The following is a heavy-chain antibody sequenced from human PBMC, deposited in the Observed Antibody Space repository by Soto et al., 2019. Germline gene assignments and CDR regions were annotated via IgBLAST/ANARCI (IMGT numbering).Heavy chain of an antibody. CDR1: GFTFSSYE. D-gene: IGHD3-22*01. CDR3: ARDLGYYDSSGAEVVYYFDY. V-gene: IGHV3-48*03. J-gene: IGHJ4*02. CDR2: ISSSGSTI. Sequence: GGSLRLSCAASGFTFSSYEMNWVRQAPGKGLEWVSYISSSGSTIYYADSVKGRFTISRDNAKNSLYLQMSSLRAEDTAVYYCARDLGYYDSSGAEVVYYFDYWGQGTLVTVSS.